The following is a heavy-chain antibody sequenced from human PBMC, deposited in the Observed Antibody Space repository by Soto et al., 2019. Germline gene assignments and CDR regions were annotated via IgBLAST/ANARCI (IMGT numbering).Heavy chain of an antibody. CDR2: IYYSGST. CDR1: GGSISSYY. CDR3: ARSVRLGDLSFSY. J-gene: IGHJ4*02. D-gene: IGHD3-16*02. Sequence: SETLSLTCTVSGGSISSYYWSWIRQPPGKGLEWIGYIYYSGSTNYNPSLKSRVTISVDTSKNQFSLKLTSVTVADTAVYYCARSVRLGDLSFSYWSQGTLVTVSS. V-gene: IGHV4-59*12.